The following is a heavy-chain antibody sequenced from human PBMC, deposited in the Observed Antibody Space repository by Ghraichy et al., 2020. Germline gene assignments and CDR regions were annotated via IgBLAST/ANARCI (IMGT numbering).Heavy chain of an antibody. CDR2: MNPNSGNT. V-gene: IGHV1-8*01. J-gene: IGHJ5*02. CDR3: ARTVVSFWSGYYLGWFDP. D-gene: IGHD3-3*01. CDR1: GYTFTSYD. Sequence: ASVKVSCKASGYTFTSYDINWVRQATGQGLEWMGWMNPNSGNTGYAQKFQGRVTMTRNTSISTAYMELSSLRSEDTAVYYCARTVVSFWSGYYLGWFDPWGQGTLVTVSS.